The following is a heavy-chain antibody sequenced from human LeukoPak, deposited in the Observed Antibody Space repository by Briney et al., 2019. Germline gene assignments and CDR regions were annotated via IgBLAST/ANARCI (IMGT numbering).Heavy chain of an antibody. CDR2: IDHSGST. Sequence: SETLSLTCAVYGGSFSGYYGSWIRQPPGKGLEWIGEIDHSGSTNYNPSLKSRVTISVDTSKNQFSLKLSTVTAADTAVYYCARWGHDYCDSSGYYIDDAFDIWGQGTMVTVSS. D-gene: IGHD3-22*01. V-gene: IGHV4-34*01. CDR3: ARWGHDYCDSSGYYIDDAFDI. CDR1: GGSFSGYY. J-gene: IGHJ3*02.